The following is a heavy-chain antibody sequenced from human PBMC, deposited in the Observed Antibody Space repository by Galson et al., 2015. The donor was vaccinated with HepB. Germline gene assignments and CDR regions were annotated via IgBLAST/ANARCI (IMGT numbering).Heavy chain of an antibody. D-gene: IGHD2-15*01. CDR1: GDSVSSNSAA. CDR3: ARVAGTIYYYGMDI. CDR2: TYYRAKWYN. Sequence: CAISGDSVSSNSAAWNWIRRSPSRGLAWLGRTYYRAKWYNDYAVSVRGRITINPDTSKNQFSLHLNFVTPEDTAVYYCARVAGTIYYYGMDIWGQGTTVTVSS. V-gene: IGHV6-1*01. J-gene: IGHJ6*02.